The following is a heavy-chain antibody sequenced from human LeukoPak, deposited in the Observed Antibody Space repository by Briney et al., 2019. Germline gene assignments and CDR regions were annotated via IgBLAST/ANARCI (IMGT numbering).Heavy chain of an antibody. J-gene: IGHJ6*04. CDR1: GFTFTSYS. Sequence: GGSLRLSCAASGFTFTSYSMNWVRQAPGPGLEWVSSISSSSSYIYYAESVKGRFTISSDNAQTSLYLQMNSLRAEDTAVYYCGRDHIVVVPAAIGSGYYYGMDVWGKGTTVTVSS. D-gene: IGHD2-2*02. V-gene: IGHV3-21*01. CDR2: ISSSSSYI. CDR3: GRDHIVVVPAAIGSGYYYGMDV.